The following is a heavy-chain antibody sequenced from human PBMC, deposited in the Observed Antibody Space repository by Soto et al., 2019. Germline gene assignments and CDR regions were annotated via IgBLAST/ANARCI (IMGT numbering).Heavy chain of an antibody. CDR2: IIPIFGTA. CDR3: ARSYDFWSGYLAPTRYYYYYGMDV. CDR1: GGTFSSYA. V-gene: IGHV1-69*13. J-gene: IGHJ6*02. D-gene: IGHD3-3*01. Sequence: SVKVSCKASGGTFSSYAISWVRQATGQGLEWMGGIIPIFGTANYAQKFQGRVTITADESTSTAYMELSSLRSEDTAVYYCARSYDFWSGYLAPTRYYYYYGMDVWSQVTSVAVSS.